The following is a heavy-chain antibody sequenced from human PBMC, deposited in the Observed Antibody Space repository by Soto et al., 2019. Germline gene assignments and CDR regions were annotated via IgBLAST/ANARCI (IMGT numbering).Heavy chain of an antibody. CDR2: IYPGDSDT. D-gene: IGHD1-1*01. Sequence: EVQLVQSGAEVKKPGESLKISCQGCGYRFSNYWIGWVRQMPGKGLEWVGIIYPGDSDTKYSPSFEGQVITSADKSITTAYQQWNSPQASDSAIYYCAKRIAHKEPSSTRPNSPWFDPWGQGTLVTVSS. J-gene: IGHJ5*02. CDR3: AKRIAHKEPSSTRPNSPWFDP. CDR1: GYRFSNYW. V-gene: IGHV5-51*01.